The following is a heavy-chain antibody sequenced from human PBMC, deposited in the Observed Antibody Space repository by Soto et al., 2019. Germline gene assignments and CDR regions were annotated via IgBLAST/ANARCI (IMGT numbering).Heavy chain of an antibody. CDR3: VRASEPHPYGSGSYPTY. V-gene: IGHV3-64D*06. Sequence: GGSLRLSCSASGFTFSNAAMHWVRQTPGRGLEYLAFINSNGRNKFYGDSVKGRFTVSRDNAQNTLYLQMSSLTVDDTARYFCVRASEPHPYGSGSYPTYWGPGTQVTVSS. D-gene: IGHD3-10*01. CDR1: GFTFSNAA. CDR2: INSNGRNK. J-gene: IGHJ4*01.